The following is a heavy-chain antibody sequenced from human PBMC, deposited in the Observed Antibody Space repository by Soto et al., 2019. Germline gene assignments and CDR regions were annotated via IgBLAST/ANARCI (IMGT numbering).Heavy chain of an antibody. CDR2: ISGSGGST. Sequence: GGSLRLSCAASGFTFSSYAMSWVRQAPGKGLEWVSAISGSGGSTYYADSVKGRFTISRDNSKNTLYLQMNSLRAEDTAVYYCAKDLDIVVVVASDLWGRGTLVTVSS. D-gene: IGHD2-15*01. CDR1: GFTFSSYA. V-gene: IGHV3-23*01. CDR3: AKDLDIVVVVASDL. J-gene: IGHJ2*01.